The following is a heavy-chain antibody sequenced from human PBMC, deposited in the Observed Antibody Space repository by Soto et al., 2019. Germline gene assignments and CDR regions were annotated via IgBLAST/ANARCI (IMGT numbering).Heavy chain of an antibody. J-gene: IGHJ6*04. CDR1: GFTFSSYG. CDR2: ISYDGSNK. CDR3: ATARDVLRFLEGDYLVAV. Sequence: QVQLVESGGGVVQPGRSLRLSCAASGFTFSSYGMHWVRQAPGKGLEWVAVISYDGSNKYYADSVKGRFTISRDNAKNPLYLQMNRLRAEDTGVTYCATARDVLRFLEGDYLVAVWGTGTTVTVCS. D-gene: IGHD3-3*01. V-gene: IGHV3-30*03.